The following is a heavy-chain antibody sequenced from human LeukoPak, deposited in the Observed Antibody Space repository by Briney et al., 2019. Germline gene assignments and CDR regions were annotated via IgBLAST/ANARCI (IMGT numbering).Heavy chain of an antibody. J-gene: IGHJ4*02. CDR1: GGSISSYY. CDR2: IYYSGST. V-gene: IGHV4-39*01. D-gene: IGHD3-16*01. Sequence: SETLSLTCTVSGGSISSYYWSWIRQPPGKGLEWIGTIYYSGSTYYNPSLKSRVTISVDTSKNQFSLKLSSVTAADPAVYYCARHRNGGSPPPPDYWGQGTLVTVSS. CDR3: ARHRNGGSPPPPDY.